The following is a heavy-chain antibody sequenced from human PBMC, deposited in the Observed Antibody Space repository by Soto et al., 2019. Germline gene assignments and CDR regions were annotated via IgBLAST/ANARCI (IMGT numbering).Heavy chain of an antibody. CDR1: GGSISSSSYY. CDR3: ARFSIRGSSSGYDEH. V-gene: IGHV4-39*01. J-gene: IGHJ1*01. Sequence: QLQLQESGPGLVKPSETLSLTCTVSGGSISSSSYYWGWIRQPPGKGLEWIGSIYYSGSTYYNPSLKGRVTRSVDTSKIQFSVKLSSVTDADTAVYYCARFSIRGSSSGYDEHWGQGTLVTVSS. CDR2: IYYSGST. D-gene: IGHD6-13*01.